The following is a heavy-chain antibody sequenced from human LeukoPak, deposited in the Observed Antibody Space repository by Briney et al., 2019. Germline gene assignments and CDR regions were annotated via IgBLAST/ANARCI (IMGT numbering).Heavy chain of an antibody. CDR2: VITNSGDT. J-gene: IGHJ3*01. D-gene: IGHD1-26*01. CDR1: GYSFTANY. Sequence: ASVKVSCKASGYSFTANYIHWVRQAPGQGLEWMGYVITNSGDTYSTQNFQGRVTMTRDTTISTAYMELSSLISDDTALYYCTRGVGGSYVRRFYVWGQGTMVTVSS. V-gene: IGHV1-2*02. CDR3: TRGVGGSYVRRFYV.